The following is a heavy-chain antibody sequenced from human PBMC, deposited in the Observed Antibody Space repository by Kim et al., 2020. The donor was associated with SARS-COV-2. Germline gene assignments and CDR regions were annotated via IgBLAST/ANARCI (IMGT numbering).Heavy chain of an antibody. J-gene: IGHJ4*02. CDR3: ARGPYFYGSGSQVDY. CDR1: GFTFSNYW. Sequence: GGSLRLSCAASGFTFSNYWISWVRQAPGKGLEWVANIKQDGGEKKYVDSVKGRFNISRDNAKNSLYLQMNTLRAGDTAVYYCARGPYFYGSGSQVDYWGQGTLVTVSS. D-gene: IGHD3-10*01. V-gene: IGHV3-7*01. CDR2: IKQDGGEK.